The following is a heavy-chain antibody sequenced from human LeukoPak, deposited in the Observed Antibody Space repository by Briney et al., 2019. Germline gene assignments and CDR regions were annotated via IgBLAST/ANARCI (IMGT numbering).Heavy chain of an antibody. J-gene: IGHJ5*02. CDR2: IYYSGST. CDR3: ARDRLRGWFDP. D-gene: IGHD4-17*01. V-gene: IGHV4-59*12. Sequence: SETLSLTCTVSGDSISSYYWNWIRQPPGKGLEWIGFIYYSGSTNYNPSLKSRVTISVDTPKNQFSLKLSSVTAADTAVYYCARDRLRGWFDPWGQGTLVTVSS. CDR1: GDSISSYY.